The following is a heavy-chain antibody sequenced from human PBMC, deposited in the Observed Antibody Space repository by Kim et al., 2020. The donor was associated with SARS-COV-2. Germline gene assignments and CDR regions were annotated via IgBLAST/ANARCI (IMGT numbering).Heavy chain of an antibody. CDR2: INSDGSST. J-gene: IGHJ4*02. CDR3: LRGYSGNYRLDY. Sequence: GGSLRLSCAPSGFTFSSYWMHWVRHAPGKGLVWVSRINSDGSSTNYSDSVKGRFTISRDNGKNTLYLQMNSLRAEDTAVYYCLRGYSGNYRLDYCGQGTLVAVSS. CDR1: GFTFSSYW. D-gene: IGHD1-26*01. V-gene: IGHV3-74*01.